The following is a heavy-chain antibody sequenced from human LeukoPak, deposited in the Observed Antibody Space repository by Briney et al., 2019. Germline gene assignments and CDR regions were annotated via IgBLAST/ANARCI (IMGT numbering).Heavy chain of an antibody. Sequence: GGSLRLSCAASGFTFGSYGMSWVRQAPGKGLEWVSFITTTGATTSYADSEKGRFTISRDNLRNTLYMQMNSLRDEDTALYYCTIMHGYYDGSGYWVQWGQGTLVTVSS. V-gene: IGHV3-23*01. D-gene: IGHD3-22*01. J-gene: IGHJ4*02. CDR3: TIMHGYYDGSGYWVQ. CDR1: GFTFGSYG. CDR2: ITTTGATT.